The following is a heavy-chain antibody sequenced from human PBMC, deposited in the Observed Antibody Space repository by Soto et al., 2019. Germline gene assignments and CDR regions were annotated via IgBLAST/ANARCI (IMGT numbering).Heavy chain of an antibody. CDR1: GFSFSTYT. V-gene: IGHV1-3*01. J-gene: IGHJ6*02. CDR3: ATVQFYGVDV. Sequence: QVVLVQSGAEVKKPGASVKVSCTASGFSFSTYTIHWVRQAPGQRPEGLGWFNAANGDTKYSPICQDRVTITGDTSAHTAFMELSSLRSEDTAVYYCATVQFYGVDVWGPGTTVTVSS. D-gene: IGHD3-10*02. CDR2: FNAANGDT.